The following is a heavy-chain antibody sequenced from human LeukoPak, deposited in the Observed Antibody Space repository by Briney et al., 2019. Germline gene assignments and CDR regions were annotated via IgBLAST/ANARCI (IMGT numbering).Heavy chain of an antibody. CDR1: GFTVSSNY. Sequence: PGRSLRLSCAASGFTVSSNYMSWVRQAPGKGLEWVSAISGSGGSTYYADSVKGRFTISRDNSKNTLYLQMNSLRAEDTAVYYCAKDQEGVATPFDYWGQGTLVTVSS. CDR2: ISGSGGST. D-gene: IGHD2-21*01. J-gene: IGHJ4*02. V-gene: IGHV3-23*01. CDR3: AKDQEGVATPFDY.